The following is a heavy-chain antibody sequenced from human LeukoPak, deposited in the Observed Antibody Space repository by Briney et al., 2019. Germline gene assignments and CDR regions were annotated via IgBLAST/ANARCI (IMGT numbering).Heavy chain of an antibody. D-gene: IGHD3-22*01. CDR3: ARSLPDYYYDSSGYPYYFDY. Sequence: SETLSLTCTVSGGSISSSSYYWGWIRQPPGKGLEWIGSIYYSGSTYYNPSLKSRVTISVDTSKNQFSLKLSSVTAADTAVYYCARSLPDYYYDSSGYPYYFDYWGQGTLVTVSS. J-gene: IGHJ4*02. CDR2: IYYSGST. CDR1: GGSISSSSYY. V-gene: IGHV4-39*07.